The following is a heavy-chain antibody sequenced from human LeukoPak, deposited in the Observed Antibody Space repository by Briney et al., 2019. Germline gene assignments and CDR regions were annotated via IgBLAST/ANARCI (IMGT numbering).Heavy chain of an antibody. D-gene: IGHD5-18*01. CDR2: IIPIFGTA. V-gene: IGHV1-69*05. Sequence: VKVSCKASGGTFSSYAISWVRQAPGQGLEWMGRIIPIFGTANYAQKFQGRVTITTDESTSTAYMELSSLRSEDTAVHYCAARGYSYGTAHFDYWGQGTLVTVSS. J-gene: IGHJ4*02. CDR1: GGTFSSYA. CDR3: AARGYSYGTAHFDY.